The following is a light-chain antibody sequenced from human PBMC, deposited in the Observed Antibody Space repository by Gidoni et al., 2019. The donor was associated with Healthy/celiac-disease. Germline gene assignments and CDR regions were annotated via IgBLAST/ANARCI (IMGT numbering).Light chain of an antibody. J-gene: IGKJ1*01. CDR2: GAS. CDR3: QQYNNWWT. Sequence: ELVMTQSPATLSVSPGERATLSCRANQSVSSNLAWYQQKPGQAPRLLIYGASTRATGIPARFSGSGSGTEFTLTISSLQSEDFAVYYCQQYNNWWTFGQGTKVEIK. V-gene: IGKV3-15*01. CDR1: QSVSSN.